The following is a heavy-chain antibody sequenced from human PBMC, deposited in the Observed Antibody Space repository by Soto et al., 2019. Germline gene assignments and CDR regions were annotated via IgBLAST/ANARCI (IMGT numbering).Heavy chain of an antibody. J-gene: IGHJ4*02. D-gene: IGHD1-26*01. CDR2: ISASGGST. CDR1: GFTFPNYV. CDR3: AKDFVGTKADFFDY. V-gene: IGHV3-23*01. Sequence: EVQLLESGGGLVQPGGSLRLSCAASGFTFPNYVMSWVRLAPGKGLEWVSAISASGGSTYYADSVKGRFTVSRDNSKNTLYLQMSSLRAEDTAVYYCAKDFVGTKADFFDYWGQGTLVTVSS.